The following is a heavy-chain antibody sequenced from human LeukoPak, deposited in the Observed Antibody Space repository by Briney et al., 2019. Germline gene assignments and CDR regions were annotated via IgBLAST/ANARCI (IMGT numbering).Heavy chain of an antibody. CDR1: GFRFSTYA. Sequence: GGSLRLSCEASGFRFSTYAMNWIRQAPGKGLEWVAAMTGNGDSTCFAESVRGRFTISRDNSKNTLYLQMNSLRADDTALYYCAKDDKGSRRLISFWGQGTLVTVSS. D-gene: IGHD2-2*01. J-gene: IGHJ4*02. V-gene: IGHV3-23*01. CDR3: AKDDKGSRRLISF. CDR2: MTGNGDST.